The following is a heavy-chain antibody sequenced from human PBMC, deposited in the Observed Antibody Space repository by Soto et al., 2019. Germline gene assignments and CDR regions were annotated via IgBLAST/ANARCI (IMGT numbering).Heavy chain of an antibody. CDR3: ARGDSNSWSDY. J-gene: IGHJ4*02. V-gene: IGHV3-30*01. CDR1: GFTFRSYA. Sequence: GGSLRLSCAASGFTFRSYAMDWVRQAPGKGLEWVAVISYDGTNRYYADSVKGRFTISRDNSKNTLSLQMNSLRAEDTAVYYCARGDSNSWSDYWGQGTLVTVSS. CDR2: ISYDGTNR. D-gene: IGHD6-13*01.